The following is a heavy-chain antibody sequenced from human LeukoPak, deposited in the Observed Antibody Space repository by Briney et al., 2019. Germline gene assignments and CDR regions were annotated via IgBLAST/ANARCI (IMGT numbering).Heavy chain of an antibody. Sequence: GASVKVSCKASGGTFSSYAINWVRQAPGQGLKWMGGIIPIFGTANYAQKFQGRVTITADEYTSTAYMELSSLRSEDTAVYYCAREAGSYSAFDIWGQGTMVTGFS. V-gene: IGHV1-69*13. CDR2: IIPIFGTA. J-gene: IGHJ3*02. CDR3: AREAGSYSAFDI. D-gene: IGHD3-10*01. CDR1: GGTFSSYA.